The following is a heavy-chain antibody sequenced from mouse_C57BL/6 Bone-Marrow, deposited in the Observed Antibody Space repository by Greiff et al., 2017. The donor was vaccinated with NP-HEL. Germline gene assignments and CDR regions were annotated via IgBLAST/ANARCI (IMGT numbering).Heavy chain of an antibody. CDR3: ARGGISAWFAY. V-gene: IGHV1-14*01. Sequence: EVQVVESGPELVKPGASVKMSCKASGYTFTSYVMHWVKQKPGQGLEWIGYIYPYNDGTKYNEKFKGKATLTSDKSSSTAYMELSSLTSEDSAVYYCARGGISAWFAYWGQGTLVTVSA. CDR2: IYPYNDGT. J-gene: IGHJ3*01. D-gene: IGHD3-1*01. CDR1: GYTFTSYV.